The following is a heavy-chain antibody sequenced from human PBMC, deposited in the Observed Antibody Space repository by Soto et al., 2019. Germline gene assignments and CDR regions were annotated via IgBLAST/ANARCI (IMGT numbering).Heavy chain of an antibody. D-gene: IGHD5-12*01. J-gene: IGHJ4*02. CDR3: ARDKPSPEWLRLNYFDY. CDR1: GVSISSANW. CDR2: VYRTGST. V-gene: IGHV4-4*02. Sequence: SETLSLTCTVSGVSISSANWWSWVRQPPWKGLEWIGEVYRTGSTNYNSSLSSRVTISVDKSDNQFSLKLNSVTAADTAVYYCARDKPSPEWLRLNYFDYWGQGTLVTVSS.